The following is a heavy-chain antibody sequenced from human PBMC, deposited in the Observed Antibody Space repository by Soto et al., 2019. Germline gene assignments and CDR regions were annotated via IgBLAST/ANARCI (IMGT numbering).Heavy chain of an antibody. Sequence: SGGSLRLSCAASRFTFSSYIMNWVRPAPGKGLEWVSYISSSSSNKYYADSVKGRFTISRDNSKNTLYLQMNSLRAEDTAVYYCARDQRDYGDSIDYWGQGTLVTVSS. CDR2: ISSSSSNK. CDR3: ARDQRDYGDSIDY. V-gene: IGHV3-48*01. D-gene: IGHD4-17*01. J-gene: IGHJ4*02. CDR1: RFTFSSYI.